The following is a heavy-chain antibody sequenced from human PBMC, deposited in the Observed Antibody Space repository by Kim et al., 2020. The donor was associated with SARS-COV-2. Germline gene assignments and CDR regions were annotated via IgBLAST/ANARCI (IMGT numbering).Heavy chain of an antibody. CDR2: INSDGSST. D-gene: IGHD1-26*01. Sequence: GGSLRLSCAASGFTFSSYWMHWVRQAPGKGLVWVSRINSDGSSTSYADSVKGRFTISRDNAKNTLYLQMNSLRAEDTAVYYCARDSSGSYGYYYYMDVWGKGTTVTVSS. V-gene: IGHV3-74*01. J-gene: IGHJ6*03. CDR1: GFTFSSYW. CDR3: ARDSSGSYGYYYYMDV.